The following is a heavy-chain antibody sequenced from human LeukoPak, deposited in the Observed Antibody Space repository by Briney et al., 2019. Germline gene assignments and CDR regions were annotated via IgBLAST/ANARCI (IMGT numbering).Heavy chain of an antibody. D-gene: IGHD2-2*03. J-gene: IGHJ5*02. CDR2: IYYSGST. Sequence: SETLSLTCTVSGGSISSHYWSWIRQPPGKGLEWIGYIYYSGSTNYNPSLKSRVTISVDTSKNQFSLKLSSVTAADTAVYYCARVFGYCSSTSCYDWFDPWGQGTLVTVSS. CDR3: ARVFGYCSSTSCYDWFDP. CDR1: GGSISSHY. V-gene: IGHV4-59*11.